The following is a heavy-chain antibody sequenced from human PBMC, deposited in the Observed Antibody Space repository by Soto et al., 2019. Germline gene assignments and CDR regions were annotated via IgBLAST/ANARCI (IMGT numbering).Heavy chain of an antibody. CDR2: IDYGGST. CDR1: GGSISSSSFF. V-gene: IGHV4-39*01. CDR3: ARQATVTSFFGY. D-gene: IGHD4-17*01. J-gene: IGHJ4*02. Sequence: QLQLQESGPGLVKPSETLSLTCTVSGGSISSSSFFWAWVRQPPGNGREGVGSIDYGGSTYYNPSLRSRVTITVDTAKNQFSLNLSSWTATDTAVYYCARQATVTSFFGYWGQGALISVSS.